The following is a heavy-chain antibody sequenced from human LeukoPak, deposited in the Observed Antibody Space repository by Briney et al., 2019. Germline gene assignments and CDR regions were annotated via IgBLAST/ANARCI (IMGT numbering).Heavy chain of an antibody. CDR1: GYTFTSYY. V-gene: IGHV1-46*01. CDR2: INPSGGST. Sequence: ASVKVSCKASGYTFTSYYMHWVRQAPGQGLEWMGIINPSGGSTSYAQKFQGRVTMTRDTSTSTVYMEPSSLRSEDTAVYYCASAGGSSGWFRDAFDIWGQGTMVTVFS. CDR3: ASAGGSSGWFRDAFDI. D-gene: IGHD6-19*01. J-gene: IGHJ3*02.